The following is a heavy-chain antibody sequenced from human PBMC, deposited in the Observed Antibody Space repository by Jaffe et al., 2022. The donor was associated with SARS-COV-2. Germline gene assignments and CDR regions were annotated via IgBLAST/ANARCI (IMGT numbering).Heavy chain of an antibody. V-gene: IGHV1-3*01. J-gene: IGHJ6*02. CDR3: ARGRIAVVGSGIMGYYYYGMDV. D-gene: IGHD6-19*01. CDR2: INAGNGNT. CDR1: GYTFTSYA. Sequence: QVQLVQSGAEVKKPGASVKVSCKASGYTFTSYAMHWVRQAPGQRLEWMGWINAGNGNTKYSQKFQGRVTITRDTSASTAYMELSSLRSEDTAVYYCARGRIAVVGSGIMGYYYYGMDVWGQGTTVTVSS.